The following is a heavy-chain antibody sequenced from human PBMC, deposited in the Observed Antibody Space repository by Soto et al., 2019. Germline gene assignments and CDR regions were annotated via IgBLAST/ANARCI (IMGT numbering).Heavy chain of an antibody. CDR3: AHRSYSSSWYGYNWFDP. Sequence: SGPTLVNPTQTLTLTCTFSGFSLSTSGVGVGWIRQPPGKALEWLALIYWDDDKRYSPSLKSRLAITKDTSKNQVVLTMTNMDPVDTATYYCAHRSYSSSWYGYNWFDPWGQGTLVTVSS. CDR2: IYWDDDK. J-gene: IGHJ5*02. CDR1: GFSLSTSGVG. D-gene: IGHD6-13*01. V-gene: IGHV2-5*02.